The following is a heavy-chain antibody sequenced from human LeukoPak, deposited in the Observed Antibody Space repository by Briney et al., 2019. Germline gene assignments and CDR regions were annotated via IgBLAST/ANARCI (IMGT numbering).Heavy chain of an antibody. J-gene: IGHJ4*02. CDR1: GGSISSYY. CDR3: ARGKPATDLDH. V-gene: IGHV4-59*01. CDR2: IYYTGST. D-gene: IGHD2-2*01. Sequence: PSETLSLTCTVSGGSISSYYWTWIRQPPGKGLEWIGYIYYTGSTNYNPSLKSRVTISVDTSKNQFSLKLSSVTAADTAVYYCARGKPATDLDHWGQGTLVTVSS.